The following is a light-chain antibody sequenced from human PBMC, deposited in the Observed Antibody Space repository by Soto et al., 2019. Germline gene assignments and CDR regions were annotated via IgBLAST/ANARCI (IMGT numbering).Light chain of an antibody. CDR3: CSYDGSSSVDYV. CDR2: EGS. Sequence: QSALTQPASVSGSPGQSITISCTGTSSDVGGYNLVSWYQQHPGKAPKLMIYEGSKRPSGVSNRFSGSKSGNTASLTISGVQADDDADYYCCSYDGSSSVDYVFGTGTKLTVL. CDR1: SSDVGGYNL. V-gene: IGLV2-23*03. J-gene: IGLJ1*01.